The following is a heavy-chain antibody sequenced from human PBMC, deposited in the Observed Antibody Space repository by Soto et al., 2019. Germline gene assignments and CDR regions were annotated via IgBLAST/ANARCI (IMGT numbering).Heavy chain of an antibody. Sequence: SGPTLVNPADTLTLTCTVSELPLSNGRLGVSWIRQPPGKALEWLAHIFSNDDKSYSTSLKSRLTISKDTSRSQVVLTMTTMEPVPSATYYCALLKACSSPGCYLAAFDPWSHGARVTVAS. D-gene: IGHD2-2*01. V-gene: IGHV2-26*01. CDR2: IFSNDDK. CDR3: ALLKACSSPGCYLAAFDP. CDR1: ELPLSNGRLG. J-gene: IGHJ5*02.